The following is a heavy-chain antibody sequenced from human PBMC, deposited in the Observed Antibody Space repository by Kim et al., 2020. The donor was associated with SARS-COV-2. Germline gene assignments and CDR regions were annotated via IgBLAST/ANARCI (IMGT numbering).Heavy chain of an antibody. CDR2: ISSNGGST. V-gene: IGHV3-64D*06. J-gene: IGHJ5*02. D-gene: IGHD3-3*01. CDR3: VKNDFWSGYYLWFDP. Sequence: GGSLRLSCSASGFTFSSYAMHWVRQAPGKGLEYVSAISSNGGSTYYADSVKGRFTISRDNSKNTLYLQMSSLRAEDTAVYYCVKNDFWSGYYLWFDPWGQGTLVTVSS. CDR1: GFTFSSYA.